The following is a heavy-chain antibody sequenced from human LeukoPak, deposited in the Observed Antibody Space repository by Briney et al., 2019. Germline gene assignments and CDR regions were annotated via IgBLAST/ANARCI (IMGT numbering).Heavy chain of an antibody. CDR1: GFTFNSYG. J-gene: IGHJ6*03. CDR2: IRYDGSNK. CDR3: ARDYRHLGFGELLSSRYYYYYYMDV. D-gene: IGHD3-10*01. V-gene: IGHV3-30*02. Sequence: PGGSLRLSCEASGFTFNSYGMHWVRQAPGKGLEWVAFIRYDGSNKYYADSVKGRFTISRDNSKNTLYLQMNSLRAEDTAVYYCARDYRHLGFGELLSSRYYYYYYMDVWGKGTTVTISS.